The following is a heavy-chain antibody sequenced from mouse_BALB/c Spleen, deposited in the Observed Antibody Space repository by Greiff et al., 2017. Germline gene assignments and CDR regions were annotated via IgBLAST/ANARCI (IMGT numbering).Heavy chain of an antibody. J-gene: IGHJ4*01. CDR1: VYTFTSYV. CDR3: ARCDYDGYYYAMDY. CDR2: INPYNDGT. D-gene: IGHD2-4*01. Sequence: EVQLQQSGPELVKPGASVKMSCKASVYTFTSYVMHWVKQKPGQGLEWIGYINPYNDGTKYNEKFKGKATLTSDKSSSTAYMELSSLTSEDSAVYYCARCDYDGYYYAMDYWGQGTSVTVSS. V-gene: IGHV1-14*01.